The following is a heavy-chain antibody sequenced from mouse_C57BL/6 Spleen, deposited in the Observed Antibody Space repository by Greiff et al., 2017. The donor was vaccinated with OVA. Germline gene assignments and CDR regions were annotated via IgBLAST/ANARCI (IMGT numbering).Heavy chain of an antibody. CDR1: GYAFSSYW. Sequence: VMLVESGAELVKPGASVKISCKASGYAFSSYWMNWVKQRPGKGLEWIGQIYPGDGDTNYNGKFKGKATLTADKSSSTAYMQLSSLTSEDSAVYFCAITTVAYYFDYWGQGTTLTVSS. J-gene: IGHJ2*01. CDR3: AITTVAYYFDY. D-gene: IGHD1-1*01. V-gene: IGHV1-80*01. CDR2: IYPGDGDT.